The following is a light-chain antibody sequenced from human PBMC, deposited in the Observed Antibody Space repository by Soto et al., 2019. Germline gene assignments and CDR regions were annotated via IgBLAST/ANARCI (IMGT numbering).Light chain of an antibody. Sequence: EIVLTQSPATLSLSPGERATLSCRASQSVSRYLAWYQQKPGQAPRLLIYDASNRATGIPARFSGSGSGTDFTLTISSLEPEDFAFYYCQQRSNWPHTFGQGTKLEIK. CDR2: DAS. J-gene: IGKJ2*01. CDR3: QQRSNWPHT. CDR1: QSVSRY. V-gene: IGKV3-11*01.